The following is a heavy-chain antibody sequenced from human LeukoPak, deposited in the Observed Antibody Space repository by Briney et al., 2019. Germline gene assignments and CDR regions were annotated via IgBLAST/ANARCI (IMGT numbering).Heavy chain of an antibody. CDR2: ISGSGGST. CDR1: GFTFSTHA. V-gene: IGHV3-23*01. Sequence: GGSLRLSCAASGFTFSTHAMNWVRQAPGKGLEWVSGISGSGGSTYYADSVKGRFTISRDNSKNTLYLQMNSLRAEDTAVYYCAKDNGNWLDPWGQGTLVTVSS. CDR3: AKDNGNWLDP. J-gene: IGHJ5*02.